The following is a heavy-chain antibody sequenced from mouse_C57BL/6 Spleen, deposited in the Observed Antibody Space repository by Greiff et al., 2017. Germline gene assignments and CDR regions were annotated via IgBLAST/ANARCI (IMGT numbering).Heavy chain of an antibody. CDR3: ARDDYDGGNYFDY. V-gene: IGHV1-20*01. J-gene: IGHJ2*01. Sequence: VQLQQSGPELVKPGDSVKISCKASGYSFTGYFMNWVMQSHGKSLEWIGRINPYNGDTFYNQKFKGKATLTVDKSSSTAHMELRSLTSEDSAVYYCARDDYDGGNYFDYWGQGTTLTVSS. CDR2: INPYNGDT. D-gene: IGHD2-4*01. CDR1: GYSFTGYF.